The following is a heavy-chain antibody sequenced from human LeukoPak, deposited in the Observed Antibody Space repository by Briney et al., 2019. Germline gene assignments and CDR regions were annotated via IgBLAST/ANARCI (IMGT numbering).Heavy chain of an antibody. V-gene: IGHV3-30*04. CDR2: ISYDGSNK. CDR3: ARGKRITIRYYYYMDV. J-gene: IGHJ6*03. CDR1: GFTFSSYA. Sequence: GGSLRLSCAASGFTFSSYAMHWVRQAPGKVLEWVAVISYDGSNKYYADSVKGRFTISRDNSKNTLYLQMNSLRAEDTAVYYCARGKRITIRYYYYMDVWGKGTTVTVSS. D-gene: IGHD3-3*01.